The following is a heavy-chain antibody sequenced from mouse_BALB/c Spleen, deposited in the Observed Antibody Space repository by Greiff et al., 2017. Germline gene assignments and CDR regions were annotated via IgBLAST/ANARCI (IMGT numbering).Heavy chain of an antibody. CDR1: GFSLTSYG. V-gene: IGHV2-9*02. J-gene: IGHJ3*01. D-gene: IGHD1-1*01. CDR2: IWAGGST. Sequence: VQGVESGPGLVAPSQSLSITCTVSGFSLTSYGVHWVRQPPGKGLEWLGVIWAGGSTNYNSALMSRLSISKDNSKSQVFLKMNSLQTDDTAMYYCAREDYYGSRSLFAYWGQGTLVTVSA. CDR3: AREDYYGSRSLFAY.